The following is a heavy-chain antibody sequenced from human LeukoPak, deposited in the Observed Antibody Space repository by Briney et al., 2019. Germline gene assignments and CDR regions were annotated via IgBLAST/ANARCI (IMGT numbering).Heavy chain of an antibody. CDR2: IYTSGST. D-gene: IGHD2-2*01. Sequence: PSETLSLTCTVSGGSISSYYWSWIRQPAGKGLERIGRIYTSGSTNYNPSLKSRVSVDTSKNQFSLKLSSVTAADTAVYYCARATSPSLSPFDYWGQGTLVTVSS. CDR1: GGSISSYY. CDR3: ARATSPSLSPFDY. V-gene: IGHV4-4*07. J-gene: IGHJ4*02.